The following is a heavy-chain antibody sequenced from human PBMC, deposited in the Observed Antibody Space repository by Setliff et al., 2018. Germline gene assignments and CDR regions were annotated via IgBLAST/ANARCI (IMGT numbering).Heavy chain of an antibody. CDR1: GYTFITYG. CDR2: ISAYNGNT. Sequence: ASVKVSCKASGYTFITYGVNWVRQAPGQGLEWMGWISAYNGNTNYAQNLQDRVTMTTDTSTSTAYMELNSLTSEDTAVYYCARSPALLGIVYLDPWGQGTRVTVSS. V-gene: IGHV1-18*01. J-gene: IGHJ5*02. CDR3: ARSPALLGIVYLDP. D-gene: IGHD2-15*01.